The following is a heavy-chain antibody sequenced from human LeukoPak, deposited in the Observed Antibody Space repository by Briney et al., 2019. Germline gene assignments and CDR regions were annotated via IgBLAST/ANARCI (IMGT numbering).Heavy chain of an antibody. D-gene: IGHD7-27*01. J-gene: IGHJ4*02. Sequence: GGCLRLSCSGSGFTFTTYNMESVRPTPGKGLEGVSIISESGSNIYYADSVKGQFIISRANAKTSLFLEMNSLRAEDTAVYYCARGELGTQIDYWGQGTLVTVSS. CDR1: GFTFTTYN. CDR3: ARGELGTQIDY. V-gene: IGHV3-21*01. CDR2: ISESGSNI.